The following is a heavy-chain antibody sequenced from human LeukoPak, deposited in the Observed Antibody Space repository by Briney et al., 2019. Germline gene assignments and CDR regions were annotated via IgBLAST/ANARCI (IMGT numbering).Heavy chain of an antibody. V-gene: IGHV1-8*01. D-gene: IGHD2-2*01. CDR3: ASFSSTRGGYAFDI. CDR1: GYTFTSYD. CDR2: MNPNSGNT. J-gene: IGHJ3*02. Sequence: GASVKVSCKASGYTFTSYDINWVRQATGQGLEWMGWMNPNSGNTGYALKFQGRVTMTRNTSISTAYMELSSLRSEDTAVYYCASFSSTRGGYAFDIWGQGTMVTVSS.